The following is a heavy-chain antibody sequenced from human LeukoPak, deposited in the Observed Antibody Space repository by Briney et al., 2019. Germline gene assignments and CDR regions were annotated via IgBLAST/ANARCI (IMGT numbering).Heavy chain of an antibody. CDR3: ARDCTFRTCYGTKFDS. Sequence: GGSLRLSCAASGMTFSSHWMSWVRQAPGKGLEWVANIKSDGSEKYYLDSVKGRFTISRDNAKNSLCLQMNSLRAEDSAVYYCARDCTFRTCYGTKFDSWGQGTLVTVSS. CDR1: GMTFSSHW. CDR2: IKSDGSEK. D-gene: IGHD1-1*01. V-gene: IGHV3-7*01. J-gene: IGHJ4*02.